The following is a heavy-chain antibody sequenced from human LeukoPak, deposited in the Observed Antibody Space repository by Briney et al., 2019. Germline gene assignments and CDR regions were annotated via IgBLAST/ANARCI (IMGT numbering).Heavy chain of an antibody. CDR1: GYSFTDFW. J-gene: IGHJ4*02. Sequence: GESLKISCTGSGYSFTDFWIGWVRQMPGEGLEWMGMIYPSDTDTKYSPSFRGQVTISADKSTSTAYLYWNSLKASDSAIYYCARLPVSGTHFDTWGRGTLVTVSS. V-gene: IGHV5-51*01. D-gene: IGHD1-7*01. CDR3: ARLPVSGTHFDT. CDR2: IYPSDTDT.